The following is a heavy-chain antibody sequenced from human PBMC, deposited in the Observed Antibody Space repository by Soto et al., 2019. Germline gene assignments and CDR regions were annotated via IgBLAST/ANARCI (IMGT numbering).Heavy chain of an antibody. J-gene: IGHJ3*02. CDR3: AKDHGSSGWYYGYAFDI. CDR2: TSGSGGTT. CDR1: GFTFSNYA. D-gene: IGHD6-19*01. Sequence: PGGSLRLSCAASGFTFSNYAMSWVRQAPGKGLEWVSTTSGSGGTTYSADSVKGRFTISRDNSKNTLYLQMNSLRAEDTAVYYCAKDHGSSGWYYGYAFDIWGQGTMVTVSS. V-gene: IGHV3-23*01.